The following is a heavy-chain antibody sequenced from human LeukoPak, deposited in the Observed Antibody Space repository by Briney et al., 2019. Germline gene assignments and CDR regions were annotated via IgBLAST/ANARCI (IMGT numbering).Heavy chain of an antibody. V-gene: IGHV3-30-3*01. J-gene: IGHJ5*02. CDR2: ISYDGSNK. Sequence: RGSLRLSCAASGFTFSSYAMHWVRQAPGKGLEWVAVISYDGSNKYYADSVKGRFTISRDNSKNTLYLQMNSLRAEDTAVYYCARGIYWFDPWGQGTLVTVSS. CDR3: ARGIYWFDP. CDR1: GFTFSSYA.